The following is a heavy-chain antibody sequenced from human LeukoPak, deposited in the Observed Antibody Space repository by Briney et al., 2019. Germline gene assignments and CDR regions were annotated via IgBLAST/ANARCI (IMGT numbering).Heavy chain of an antibody. CDR3: ARDRGSGSYPDY. V-gene: IGHV1-2*02. CDR2: INPNNGGS. CDR1: GYTFTGYY. J-gene: IGHJ4*02. Sequence: ASVKASCKTSGYTFTGYYMHWMRQAPGQGLEWMGWINPNNGGSNHAQKFQGRVTMTRDTSISTAYMELSRLTSDDTAVYYCARDRGSGSYPDYWGQGTLVTVFS. D-gene: IGHD6-19*01.